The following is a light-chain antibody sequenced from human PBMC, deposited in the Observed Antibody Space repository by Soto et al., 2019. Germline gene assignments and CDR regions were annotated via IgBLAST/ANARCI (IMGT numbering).Light chain of an antibody. J-gene: IGKJ1*01. V-gene: IGKV3-20*01. Sequence: EILFTQSPATLSLSPGERAILSCRASQSVSSNHLAWYQQKPGKAPRLLIYGGSSRATGIPVRLSGSGSETDFTLTITRLEPEDFAMYYCQQYSSSRTFGQGTKVDIK. CDR3: QQYSSSRT. CDR1: QSVSSNH. CDR2: GGS.